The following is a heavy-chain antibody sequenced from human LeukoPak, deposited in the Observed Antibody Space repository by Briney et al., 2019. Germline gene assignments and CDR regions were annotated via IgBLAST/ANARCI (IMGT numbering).Heavy chain of an antibody. D-gene: IGHD6-13*01. CDR1: GFTFSTYS. V-gene: IGHV3-48*01. CDR3: ARSPIAAAGTAFDS. CDR2: ISSSTI. J-gene: IGHJ4*02. Sequence: GGSLRLSCAASGFTFSTYSMNWVRQAPGKGLEWVSYISSSTIYYTDSVRGRFTISRDNAKNSLFLQMNSLRAEDTAVYYCARSPIAAAGTAFDSWGQGTLVTVSS.